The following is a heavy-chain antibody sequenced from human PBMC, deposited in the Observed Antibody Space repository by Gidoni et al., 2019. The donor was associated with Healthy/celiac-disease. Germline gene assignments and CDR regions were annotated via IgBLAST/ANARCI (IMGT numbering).Heavy chain of an antibody. D-gene: IGHD6-13*01. CDR1: GFTFDDYA. CDR3: AKEGSSSWYGWFDP. V-gene: IGHV3-9*01. Sequence: VQLVESGGGLVQPGRSLRLACAASGFTFDDYAMHWVRQAPGKGLEWVSGISWNSGSIGYADSVKGRFTISRDNAKNSLYLQMNSLRAEDTALYYCAKEGSSSWYGWFDPWGQGTLVTVSS. CDR2: ISWNSGSI. J-gene: IGHJ5*02.